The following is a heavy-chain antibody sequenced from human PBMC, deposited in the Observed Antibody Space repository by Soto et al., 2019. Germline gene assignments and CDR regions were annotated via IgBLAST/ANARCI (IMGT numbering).Heavy chain of an antibody. D-gene: IGHD4-17*01. CDR3: ALIHDYGDLYTDY. Sequence: QVQLVQSGAEVKKTGSSVKVSCKASGGTFSSYAISWVRQAPGQGLEWMGGIIPIFGTANYAQKFQGRVTITADESTSTDYMEVSSLRSEDTAVYYCALIHDYGDLYTDYWGQGTLVTVSS. CDR1: GGTFSSYA. CDR2: IIPIFGTA. V-gene: IGHV1-69*01. J-gene: IGHJ4*02.